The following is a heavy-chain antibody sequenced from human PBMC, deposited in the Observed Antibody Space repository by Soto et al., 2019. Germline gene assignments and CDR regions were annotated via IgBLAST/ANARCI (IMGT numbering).Heavy chain of an antibody. CDR3: ASLNLSFDP. CDR2: IYSSGST. J-gene: IGHJ5*02. CDR1: GASISSGDSF. V-gene: IGHV4-30-4*01. Sequence: SETLSLTCTVSGASISSGDSFWSWIRQPPGKGLEWIAYIYSSGSTYYNPSLKRRVAISIDTSKNQFSLNLSSLTAADTAVYYCASLNLSFDPWGQGTLVTVFS.